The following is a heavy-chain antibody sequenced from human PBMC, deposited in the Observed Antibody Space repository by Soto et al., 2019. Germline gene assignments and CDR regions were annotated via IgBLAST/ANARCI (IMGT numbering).Heavy chain of an antibody. CDR2: IYYSGST. D-gene: IGHD3-22*01. CDR3: ARDGDSSGFDY. J-gene: IGHJ4*02. Sequence: ASETLSLTCTVSGGSISSGGYYWSWIRQHPGKGLEWIGYIYYSGSTYYNPSLKSRVTISVDTSKNQFSLKLSSVTAADTAVYYCARDGDSSGFDYWGQGTLVTVSS. V-gene: IGHV4-31*03. CDR1: GGSISSGGYY.